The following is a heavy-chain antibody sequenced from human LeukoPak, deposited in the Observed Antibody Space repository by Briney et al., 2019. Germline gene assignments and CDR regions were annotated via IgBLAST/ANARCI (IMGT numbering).Heavy chain of an antibody. D-gene: IGHD6-19*01. J-gene: IGHJ4*02. CDR2: IYTSGST. V-gene: IGHV4-4*07. CDR3: ARGSSGWYEGVWYFDY. CDR1: GGSISSYY. Sequence: SETLSLTCTVSGGSISSYYWSWIRQPAGKGLEWIGRIYTSGSTYYNPSLKSRVTISVDTSKNQFSLKLSSVTAADTAVYYCARGSSGWYEGVWYFDYWGQGTLVTVSS.